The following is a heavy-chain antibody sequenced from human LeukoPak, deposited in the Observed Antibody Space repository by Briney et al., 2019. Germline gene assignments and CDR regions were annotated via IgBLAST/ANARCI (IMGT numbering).Heavy chain of an antibody. CDR2: ISYDGSNK. D-gene: IGHD4-17*01. CDR3: ARLTRGTTVTYWYFDL. CDR1: GFTFSSYA. J-gene: IGHJ2*01. Sequence: PGRSLRLSCAASGFTFSSYAMHWVRQAPGKGLEWVAVISYDGSNKYYADSVKGRFTISRDNSKNTLYLQMNSLRAEDTAVYYCARLTRGTTVTYWYFDLWGRGTLVTVSS. V-gene: IGHV3-30-3*01.